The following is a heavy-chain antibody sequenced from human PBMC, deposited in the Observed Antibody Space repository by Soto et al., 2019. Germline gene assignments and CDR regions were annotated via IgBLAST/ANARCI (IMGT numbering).Heavy chain of an antibody. CDR1: GFTFSSYW. CDR3: ARDPITMVRGVILKRSPQSYGMDV. Sequence: GALRLSCAASGFTFSSYWMHWVRQAPGKGLVWVSRINSDGSSTSYADSVKGRFTISRDNAKNTLYLQMNSLRAEDTAVYYCARDPITMVRGVILKRSPQSYGMDVWGQGTTVTVSS. J-gene: IGHJ6*02. D-gene: IGHD3-10*01. CDR2: INSDGSST. V-gene: IGHV3-74*01.